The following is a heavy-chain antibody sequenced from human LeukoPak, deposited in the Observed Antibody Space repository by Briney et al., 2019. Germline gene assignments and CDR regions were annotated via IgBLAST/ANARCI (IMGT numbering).Heavy chain of an antibody. CDR3: AKSLYGSGSYYSYYYGMDV. CDR2: ISYDGSNK. V-gene: IGHV3-30*18. Sequence: GGSLRLSCAASGFTFSSYGMHWVRQAPAKGLEWVAVISYDGSNKYYAAPVKGRFTISRDNSKNTLYLQMNSLRAEDTAIYYCAKSLYGSGSYYSYYYGMDVWGQGTTVTVSS. D-gene: IGHD3-10*01. CDR1: GFTFSSYG. J-gene: IGHJ6*02.